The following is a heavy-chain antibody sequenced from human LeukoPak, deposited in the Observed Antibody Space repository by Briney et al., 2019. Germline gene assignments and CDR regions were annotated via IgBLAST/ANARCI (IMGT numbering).Heavy chain of an antibody. CDR2: ISNGGSSL. CDR3: ARVRVAGFSDFDY. V-gene: IGHV3-11*04. CDR1: GFTFSDYY. Sequence: GGSLRLSCAASGFTFSDYYMSWIRQAPGKGLEWVSYISNGGSSLYYADSVKGRFTIPRDNAKNSLFLQVNSLRAEDTALYYCARVRVAGFSDFDYWGQGTLVTVSS. J-gene: IGHJ4*02. D-gene: IGHD6-19*01.